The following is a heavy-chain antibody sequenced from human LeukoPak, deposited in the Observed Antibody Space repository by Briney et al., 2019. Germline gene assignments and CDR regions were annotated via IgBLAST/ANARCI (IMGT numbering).Heavy chain of an antibody. CDR3: ASRGVAVAGTRSIDY. V-gene: IGHV3-21*01. CDR1: GFTFSSYS. Sequence: GGSLRLSCAASGFTFSSYSMNWVRQAPGKGLEWVSSISSSSSYIYYADSVKGRFTISRDNAKNSLYLQMNSLRAEDTAVYYCASRGVAVAGTRSIDYWCQGTLVTVSS. CDR2: ISSSSSYI. J-gene: IGHJ4*02. D-gene: IGHD6-19*01.